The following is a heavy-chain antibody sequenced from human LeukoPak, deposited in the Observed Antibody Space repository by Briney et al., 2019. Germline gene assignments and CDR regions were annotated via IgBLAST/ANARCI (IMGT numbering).Heavy chain of an antibody. CDR3: AKGQDPTGIDY. Sequence: GGSLRLSCAASGFTFDDYAMHWVRQAPGKGLEWVSGISWNSGSIGYADSVKGRFTISRDNAKNSLYLQMNSLRAEDTALYYCAKGQDPTGIDYWGQGTLVIVS. J-gene: IGHJ4*02. CDR1: GFTFDDYA. V-gene: IGHV3-9*01. D-gene: IGHD3-10*01. CDR2: ISWNSGSI.